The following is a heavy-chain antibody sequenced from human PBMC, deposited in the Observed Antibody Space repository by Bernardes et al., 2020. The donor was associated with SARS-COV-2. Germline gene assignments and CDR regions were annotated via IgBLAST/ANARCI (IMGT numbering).Heavy chain of an antibody. CDR1: GFTFGDYA. Sequence: GGSLRLSCTASGFTFGDYAMSWFRQAPGKGLEWVGFIRSKAYGGTTEYAASVKGRFTISRDDSKSIAYLQMNSLKTEDTAVYYCTRVKSTYYYGSGMDIWGQGTMVTVSS. CDR2: IRSKAYGGTT. J-gene: IGHJ3*02. D-gene: IGHD3-10*01. CDR3: TRVKSTYYYGSGMDI. V-gene: IGHV3-49*03.